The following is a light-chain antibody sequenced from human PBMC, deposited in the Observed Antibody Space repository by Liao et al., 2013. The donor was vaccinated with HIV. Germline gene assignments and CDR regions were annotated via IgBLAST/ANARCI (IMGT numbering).Light chain of an antibody. CDR3: QAWDSNTVV. CDR1: TLGDKY. Sequence: SYELTQPPSVSVSPGQTASITCSGDTLGDKYACWYQQKPGQSPVLVIYQGTKRPSGIPERFSGSNSGNTATLTISGTQAMDEADYYCQAWDSNTVVFGGGTKLTVL. J-gene: IGLJ2*01. V-gene: IGLV3-1*01. CDR2: QGT.